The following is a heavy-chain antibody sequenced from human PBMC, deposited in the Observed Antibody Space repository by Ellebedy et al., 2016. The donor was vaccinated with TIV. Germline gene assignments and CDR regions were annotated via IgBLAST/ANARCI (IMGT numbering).Heavy chain of an antibody. CDR3: ARDYYDSSGYSSYNWFDP. J-gene: IGHJ5*02. Sequence: SETLSLTCTVSGASINSYSCSWIRQAPGKGLEWVGYVYNGGATNYNPSLKRRVTMSVDTSKKQFSLTLSSVTAADTAVYYCARDYYDSSGYSSYNWFDPWGQGTLVTVPS. CDR1: GASINSYS. D-gene: IGHD3-22*01. CDR2: VYNGGAT. V-gene: IGHV4-59*01.